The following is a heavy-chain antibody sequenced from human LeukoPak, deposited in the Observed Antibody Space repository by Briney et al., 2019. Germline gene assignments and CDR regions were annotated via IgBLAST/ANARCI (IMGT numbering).Heavy chain of an antibody. J-gene: IGHJ1*01. CDR3: AKDSYSGSISWYEGYFQH. Sequence: PGRSLRLSCAASGFTFDDYAMHWVRLAPGKGLEWASVISWNSGSIGYADSVKGRFIISRDNAKNSLYLQMNSLRAEDTALYYCAKDSYSGSISWYEGYFQHWGQGTLVTVSS. CDR1: GFTFDDYA. V-gene: IGHV3-9*01. CDR2: ISWNSGSI. D-gene: IGHD6-13*01.